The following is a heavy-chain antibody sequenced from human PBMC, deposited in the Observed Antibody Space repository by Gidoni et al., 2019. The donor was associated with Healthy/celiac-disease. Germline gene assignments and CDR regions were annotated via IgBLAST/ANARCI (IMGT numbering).Heavy chain of an antibody. D-gene: IGHD2-15*01. V-gene: IGHV4-59*01. CDR1: GGSIRSYY. CDR3: ARALPTDCSGGSCYSGEFDY. CDR2: IYYSGST. J-gene: IGHJ4*02. Sequence: QVQLQESGPGLVKPSETLSLTCTVSGGSIRSYYWSWIRQPPGKGLEWIGYIYYSGSTNYNPSLKSRVTISVDTSKNQFSLKLSSVTAADTAVYYCARALPTDCSGGSCYSGEFDYWGQGTLVTVSS.